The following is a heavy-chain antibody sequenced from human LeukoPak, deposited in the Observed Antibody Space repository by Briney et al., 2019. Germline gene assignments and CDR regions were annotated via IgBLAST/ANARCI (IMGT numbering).Heavy chain of an antibody. CDR1: GGTFSSYA. CDR2: IIPIFGTA. Sequence: GASVKVSCKASGGTFSSYAISWVRQAPGQGLEWMGRIIPIFGTANYAQKFQGRVTITTDESTSTAYMELSSLRSEDTAVYYCARDGCGAPDDAFDIWGQGTMVTVSS. J-gene: IGHJ3*02. D-gene: IGHD2-21*01. V-gene: IGHV1-69*05. CDR3: ARDGCGAPDDAFDI.